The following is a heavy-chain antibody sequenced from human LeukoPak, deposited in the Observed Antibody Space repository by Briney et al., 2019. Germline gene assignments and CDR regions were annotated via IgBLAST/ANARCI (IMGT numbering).Heavy chain of an antibody. D-gene: IGHD1-26*01. CDR2: INPSGSSA. CDR3: ARDNSVGETAWWYDP. CDR1: GYSFTSYY. Sequence: ASVKVSCKASGYSFTSYYMHWVRQAPGQGLEWMGFINPSGSSAAYAQKFQGRLTMTRDMFTSTDYMELTSLTSDDTAVYYCARDNSVGETAWWYDPWGQGTLVTVSS. V-gene: IGHV1-46*01. J-gene: IGHJ5*02.